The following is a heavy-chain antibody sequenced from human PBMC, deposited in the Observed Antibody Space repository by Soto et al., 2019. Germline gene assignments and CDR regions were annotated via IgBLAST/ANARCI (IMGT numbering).Heavy chain of an antibody. J-gene: IGHJ5*02. CDR3: ARDKYVAAAGTLARHNWFAP. CDR1: GGTFSSYA. Sequence: GASVKVSCKASGGTFSSYAISWVRQAPGQGLEWMGGIIPIFGTANYAQKFQGRVTITADESTSTAYMELSSLRSEDTAVYYCARDKYVAAAGTLARHNWFAPWGKGTLVTVSS. D-gene: IGHD6-13*01. V-gene: IGHV1-69*13. CDR2: IIPIFGTA.